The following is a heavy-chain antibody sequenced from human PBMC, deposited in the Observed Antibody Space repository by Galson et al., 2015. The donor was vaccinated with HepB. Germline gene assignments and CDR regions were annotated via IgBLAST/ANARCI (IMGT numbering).Heavy chain of an antibody. CDR2: ISSSSSYT. V-gene: IGHV3-11*06. Sequence: SLRLSCAASGFTFSDYYMSWIRQAPGKGLEWVSYISSSSSYTNYADSVKGRFTISRDNAKNSLYLQMNSLRAEDTAVYYCARDQVYSSGTFDYWGQGTLVTVSS. CDR3: ARDQVYSSGTFDY. J-gene: IGHJ4*02. CDR1: GFTFSDYY. D-gene: IGHD6-19*01.